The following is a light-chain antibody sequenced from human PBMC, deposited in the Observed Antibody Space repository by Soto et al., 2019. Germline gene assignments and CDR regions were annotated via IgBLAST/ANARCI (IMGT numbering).Light chain of an antibody. J-gene: IGKJ4*01. CDR3: QQYGSSPPLT. V-gene: IGKV3-20*01. CDR2: GAS. Sequence: EFVLTQSPGTLSLSPGERATLSCRASQSVSSNLAWYQQKPGQAPRLLIYGASSRATGIPGRFSGSGSGTDFTLTISRLEPEDFAVYYCQQYGSSPPLTFGGGTKVDIK. CDR1: QSVSSN.